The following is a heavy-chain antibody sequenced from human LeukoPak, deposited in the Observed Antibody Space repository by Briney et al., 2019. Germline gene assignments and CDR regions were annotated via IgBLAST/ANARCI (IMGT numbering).Heavy chain of an antibody. CDR1: GYSISSGDY. CDR2: IYHSGRT. CDR3: ARDRIQLWANFDY. J-gene: IGHJ4*02. D-gene: IGHD5-18*01. V-gene: IGHV4-38-2*02. Sequence: SETLSLTCTVSGYSISSGDYWGWIRQPPGKGLEWIGSIYHSGRTYYNPSLKSRVTISVDTSKNQFSLKLSSVTAADTAVYYCARDRIQLWANFDYWGQGTLVTVSS.